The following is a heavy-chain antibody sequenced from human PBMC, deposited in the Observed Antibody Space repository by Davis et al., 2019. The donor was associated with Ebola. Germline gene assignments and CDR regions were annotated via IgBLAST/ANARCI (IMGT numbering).Heavy chain of an antibody. D-gene: IGHD1-26*01. J-gene: IGHJ4*02. Sequence: GGSLRLSCAASGFTFNIFDMHWVRQAPGGGLEWVAFVRSHGSDDYYTDSVKGRFTISRDNSRNTLYLQMNSLRPEDTAVYYCARAEVGYFDYWGQGTLVTVSS. CDR3: ARAEVGYFDY. V-gene: IGHV3-30*02. CDR1: GFTFNIFD. CDR2: VRSHGSDD.